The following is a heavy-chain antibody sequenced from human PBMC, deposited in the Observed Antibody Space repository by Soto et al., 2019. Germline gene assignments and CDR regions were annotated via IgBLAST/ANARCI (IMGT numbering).Heavy chain of an antibody. CDR1: DGSISSGDYY. D-gene: IGHD3-10*01. J-gene: IGHJ6*02. Sequence: SEMMSDTRTVADGSISSGDYYRRLNRQPPGKGLEWIGYIYYSGSTYYNPSLKSRVTISVDTSKNQFSLKLSSVTAADTAVYYCARERGGSGSSPPYYYGMDVWGQGTTVTVSS. CDR3: ARERGGSGSSPPYYYGMDV. CDR2: IYYSGST. V-gene: IGHV4-30-4*01.